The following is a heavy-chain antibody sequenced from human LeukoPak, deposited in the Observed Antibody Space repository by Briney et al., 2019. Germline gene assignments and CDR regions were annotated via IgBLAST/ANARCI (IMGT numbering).Heavy chain of an antibody. V-gene: IGHV3-23*01. D-gene: IGHD2/OR15-2a*01. CDR2: ISGSGGST. Sequence: PGGSLRLSCAASGFTFSSYAMSWVRQAPGKGLEWVSAISGSGGSTYYADSVKGRFTISRDNAKNSLYLQMNSLRDEDTAVYYCARGISEFDYWGQGTLVTVSS. CDR1: GFTFSSYA. J-gene: IGHJ4*02. CDR3: ARGISEFDY.